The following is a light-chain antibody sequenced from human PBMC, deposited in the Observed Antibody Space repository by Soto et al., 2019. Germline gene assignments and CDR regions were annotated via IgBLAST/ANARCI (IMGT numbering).Light chain of an antibody. CDR3: QQYNNWPRT. CDR1: QSVSSN. J-gene: IGKJ1*01. V-gene: IGKV3-15*01. Sequence: DIVMTQSPATLSVSPGERATLSCRTSQSVSSNLAWYQQKPGQAPRLLIYGASTRATGIAARFSGSGSGTEFTLTIDSLQSEDFAVYYCQQYNNWPRTFGQGTKVDIK. CDR2: GAS.